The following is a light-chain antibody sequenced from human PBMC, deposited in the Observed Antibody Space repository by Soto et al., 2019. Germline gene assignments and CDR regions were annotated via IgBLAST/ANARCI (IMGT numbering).Light chain of an antibody. CDR1: QTISSW. CDR2: KAS. J-gene: IGKJ1*01. V-gene: IGKV1-5*03. CDR3: QNYNSYSEA. Sequence: IQMTQSPCTRARPAGGTGTSTCRASQTISSWLAWYQQKPGKAPKLLIYKASTLKSGVPSRFSGSGSGTEFTLTISSLQPDDFATYYCQNYNSYSEACGQGTKVDIK.